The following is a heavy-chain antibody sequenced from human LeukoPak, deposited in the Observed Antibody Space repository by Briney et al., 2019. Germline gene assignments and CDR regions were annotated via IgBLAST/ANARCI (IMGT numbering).Heavy chain of an antibody. Sequence: PGGSLRLSCAASGFTFSSHWMHWVRQAPGKGLVWVSRINSDGSSTSYADSVKGRFTISRDNAKNTLYLQMNSLRAEDTAVYYCARVGDSSGYYGYYYYYYGMDVWGQGTTVTVSS. CDR2: INSDGSST. CDR3: ARVGDSSGYYGYYYYYYGMDV. D-gene: IGHD3-22*01. V-gene: IGHV3-74*01. J-gene: IGHJ6*02. CDR1: GFTFSSHW.